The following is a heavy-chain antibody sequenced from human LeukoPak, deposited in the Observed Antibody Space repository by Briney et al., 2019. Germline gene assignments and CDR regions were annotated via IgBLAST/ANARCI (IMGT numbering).Heavy chain of an antibody. J-gene: IGHJ4*02. D-gene: IGHD3-10*01. V-gene: IGHV3-7*01. Sequence: GGSLRLSCAASGFTFSTYWMSWVRQSPEKGLEWVANIKQDGSETYYVDSVGGRFTISRDNANSSLYLQKNGLRVEDTAVYYCARDRGADRFDNWGQGTLVTVSS. CDR1: GFTFSTYW. CDR2: IKQDGSET. CDR3: ARDRGADRFDN.